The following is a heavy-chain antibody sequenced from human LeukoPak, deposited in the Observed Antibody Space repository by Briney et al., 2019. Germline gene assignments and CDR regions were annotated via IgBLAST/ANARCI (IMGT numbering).Heavy chain of an antibody. CDR2: IYYSGST. J-gene: IGHJ5*02. V-gene: IGHV4-59*01. D-gene: IGHD6-13*01. Sequence: SETLSLTCAVSGGSISSYYWSWIRQPPGKGLEWIGYIYYSGSTNYNPSLKSRVTISVDTSKNQFSLKLSSVTAADTAVYYCARYSSRGRWFDPWGQGTLVTVSS. CDR1: GGSISSYY. CDR3: ARYSSRGRWFDP.